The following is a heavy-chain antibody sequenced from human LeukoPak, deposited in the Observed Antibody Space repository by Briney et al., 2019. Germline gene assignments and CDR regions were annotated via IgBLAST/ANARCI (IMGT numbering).Heavy chain of an antibody. D-gene: IGHD3-22*01. Sequence: ASVKVSCKASGYTFTSYGISWVRQAPGQGLEWMGWISAYNGNTNYAQKLQGRVTMTTDTSTSTAYMELRSLRSDDTAVYYRAREREYYYDSSGYFDYWGQGTLVTVSS. CDR3: AREREYYYDSSGYFDY. J-gene: IGHJ4*02. V-gene: IGHV1-18*01. CDR2: ISAYNGNT. CDR1: GYTFTSYG.